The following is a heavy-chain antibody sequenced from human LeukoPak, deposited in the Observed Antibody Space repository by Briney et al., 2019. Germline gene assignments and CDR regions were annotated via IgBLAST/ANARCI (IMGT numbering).Heavy chain of an antibody. D-gene: IGHD4-11*01. V-gene: IGHV3-23*01. CDR2: ISDNGDDT. J-gene: IGHJ4*02. CDR1: GFTFSSYA. Sequence: GGSLRLSCAAPGFTFSSYAMIWVRQAPGKGLDWVSSISDNGDDTYYADSVKGRFTISRDKSTNTLYLQMNSLRADDTAVYYCAKGYYGNYVAVDYWGQGTLVTVSS. CDR3: AKGYYGNYVAVDY.